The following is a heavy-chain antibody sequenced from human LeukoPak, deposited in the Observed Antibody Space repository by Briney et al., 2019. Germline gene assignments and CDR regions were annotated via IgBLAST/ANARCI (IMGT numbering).Heavy chain of an antibody. V-gene: IGHV3-7*01. CDR3: ARRPRGGGSGRHYFDY. CDR1: GFTFSSYW. Sequence: AGGSLRLSCAASGFTFSSYWMSWVRQAPGKGLEWVANIKQDGSEKYYVDSVKGRFTISRDNAKNSLYLQMNSLRAEDTAVYYCARRPRGGGSGRHYFDYWGQGTLVTVSS. D-gene: IGHD6-19*01. J-gene: IGHJ4*02. CDR2: IKQDGSEK.